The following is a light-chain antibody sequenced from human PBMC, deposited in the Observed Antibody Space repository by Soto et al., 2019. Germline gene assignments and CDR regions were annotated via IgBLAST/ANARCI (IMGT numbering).Light chain of an antibody. CDR3: QQSYSSPRT. J-gene: IGKJ1*01. CDR2: AAS. Sequence: DIQMTQSPSSLSASVGDRVTLTCRASQSISNYLNWYQKKPGKAPKLLMFAASSLQSGVPSRFSGGGSGTDFTLTISSLQPEDFATYYCQQSYSSPRTFGQGTKVEIK. CDR1: QSISNY. V-gene: IGKV1-39*01.